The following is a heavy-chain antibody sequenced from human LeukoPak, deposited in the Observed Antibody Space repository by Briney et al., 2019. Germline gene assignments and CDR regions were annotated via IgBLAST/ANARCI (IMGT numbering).Heavy chain of an antibody. V-gene: IGHV3-23*01. J-gene: IGHJ4*02. CDR1: GLTSSSYG. CDR2: ISGSGGST. Sequence: GGSLRLSCAASGLTSSSYGMSWVRQAPGKGLEWVSAISGSGGSTYYADSVKGRFTISRDNSKNTLYLQMNSLRAEDTAVYYCAKVGYYDSSGYEFDYWGQGTLVTVSS. D-gene: IGHD3-22*01. CDR3: AKVGYYDSSGYEFDY.